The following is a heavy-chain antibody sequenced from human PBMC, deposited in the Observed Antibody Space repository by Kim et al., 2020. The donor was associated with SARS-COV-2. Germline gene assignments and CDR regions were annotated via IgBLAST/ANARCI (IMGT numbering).Heavy chain of an antibody. CDR2: ISGSGGST. J-gene: IGHJ4*02. D-gene: IGHD2-15*01. CDR1: GFTFSSYA. Sequence: GGSLRLSCAASGFTFSSYAMSWVRQAPGKGLEWVSAISGSGGSTYYADSVKGRFTISRDNSKNTLYLQMNSLRAEDTAVYYCAKEFSPFYCSGGSCPTYYFDYWGQGTLVTVSS. CDR3: AKEFSPFYCSGGSCPTYYFDY. V-gene: IGHV3-23*01.